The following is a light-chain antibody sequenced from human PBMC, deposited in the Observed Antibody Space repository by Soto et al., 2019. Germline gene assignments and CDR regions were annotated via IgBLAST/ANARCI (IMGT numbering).Light chain of an antibody. CDR1: QSVGTY. CDR2: DAS. Sequence: EIVLTQSPAILSLSPGERATLSCRASQSVGTYLDWYQQKLGQAPRLLIYDASNRATGIPARFRGSGSGTDFTLTISSLEPEDFAVYYCQQRVNWLTFGGGTKVEV. V-gene: IGKV3-11*01. CDR3: QQRVNWLT. J-gene: IGKJ4*01.